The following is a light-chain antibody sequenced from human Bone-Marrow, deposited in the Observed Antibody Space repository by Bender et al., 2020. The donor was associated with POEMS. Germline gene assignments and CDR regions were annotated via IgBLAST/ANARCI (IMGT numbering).Light chain of an antibody. CDR1: SSDVGSYNL. V-gene: IGLV2-23*02. CDR3: CSYATGDNVV. Sequence: QSALTQPASVSGSPGQSITISCTGTSSDVGSYNLVSWYQQHPGKAPKLMIYEVSKRPSGVSNRFSGSKSGNTASLAISGLQADDEADYYCCSYATGDNVVFGGGTKLTVL. J-gene: IGLJ2*01. CDR2: EVS.